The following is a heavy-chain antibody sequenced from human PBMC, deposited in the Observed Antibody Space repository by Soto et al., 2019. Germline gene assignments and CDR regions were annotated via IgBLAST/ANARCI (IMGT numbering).Heavy chain of an antibody. J-gene: IGHJ4*02. CDR1: GFTFSSYA. CDR3: ASRFGSSRVY. Sequence: PRGSLRLSCAASGFTFSSYAMHWVRQAPGKGLEWVAVISYDGSNKYYADSVKGRFTISRDNSKNTLYLQMNSLRAEDTAVYYCASRFGSSRVYWGQGTLVTVS. CDR2: ISYDGSNK. D-gene: IGHD1-26*01. V-gene: IGHV3-30-3*01.